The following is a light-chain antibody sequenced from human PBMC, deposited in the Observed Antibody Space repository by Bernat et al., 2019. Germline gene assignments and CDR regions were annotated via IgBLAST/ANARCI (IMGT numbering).Light chain of an antibody. CDR3: NSRNSSGKHLGG. CDR1: SLRYYY. CDR2: GQN. J-gene: IGLJ2*01. V-gene: IGLV3-19*01. Sequence: SSELTQDPAVSVALGQTVRITCRGDSLRYYYASWCQQKPGQAPILVIYGQNNRPSGIPDRFSGSRSGNTASLTITGTQAEDEADYYCNSRNSSGKHLGGFGGGTKVTVL.